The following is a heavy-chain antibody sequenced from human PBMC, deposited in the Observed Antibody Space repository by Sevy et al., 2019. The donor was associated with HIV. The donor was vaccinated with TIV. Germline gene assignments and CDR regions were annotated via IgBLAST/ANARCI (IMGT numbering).Heavy chain of an antibody. J-gene: IGHJ4*02. CDR3: AKEALGVTANVFDY. CDR2: ISYDERNQ. V-gene: IGHV3-30*18. CDR1: GFIFSSYG. Sequence: GGSLRLSCATSGFIFSSYGMHWVRQAPDKGLEWVAVISYDERNQFYVDSVKGRFTISRDNTKNTVYLQMNSLRAEDIDVYFCAKEALGVTANVFDYWGQGTLVTVSS. D-gene: IGHD2-21*02.